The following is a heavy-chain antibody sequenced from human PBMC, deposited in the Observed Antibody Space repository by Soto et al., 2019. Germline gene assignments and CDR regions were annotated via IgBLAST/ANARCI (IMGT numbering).Heavy chain of an antibody. D-gene: IGHD6-13*01. V-gene: IGHV1-2*02. J-gene: IGHJ4*02. Sequence: QVQLVQSGAEVKKPGASVKVSCKASGDTFTGYYMHWVRQAPGQELEWMGWNNLNTGGTNYAQKFKGRVTMTRDTSISTTYIELRRLRSDHTAVYFGVRRGGQHPTTCWGKGTIVTVSS. CDR2: NNLNTGGT. CDR3: VRRGGQHPTTC. CDR1: GDTFTGYY.